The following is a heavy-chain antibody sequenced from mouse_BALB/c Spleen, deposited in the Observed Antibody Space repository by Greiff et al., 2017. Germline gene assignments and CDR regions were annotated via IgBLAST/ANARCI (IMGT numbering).Heavy chain of an antibody. Sequence: EVKLEESGGGLVQPGGSRKLSCAASGFTFSSFGMHWVRQAPEKGLEWVAYISSGSSTIYYADTVKGRFTISRDNPKNTLFLQMTSLRSEDTAMYYCASGEEVRRREYYFDYWGQGTTLTVSS. CDR1: GFTFSSFG. J-gene: IGHJ2*01. D-gene: IGHD2-14*01. CDR3: ASGEEVRRREYYFDY. CDR2: ISSGSSTI. V-gene: IGHV5-17*02.